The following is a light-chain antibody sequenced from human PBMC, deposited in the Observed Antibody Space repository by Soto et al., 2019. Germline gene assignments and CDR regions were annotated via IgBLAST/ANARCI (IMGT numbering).Light chain of an antibody. Sequence: EIVLTQSPATLSLSPGERATLSCRASQSVSTYLAWYQQKPGQAPRLLIYDASNRAAGIPARFSGSGSGTDFTRTIGGLEPEDFAVYSCQQRSNWPLTFGGGTKVEIK. J-gene: IGKJ4*01. CDR1: QSVSTY. CDR3: QQRSNWPLT. V-gene: IGKV3-11*01. CDR2: DAS.